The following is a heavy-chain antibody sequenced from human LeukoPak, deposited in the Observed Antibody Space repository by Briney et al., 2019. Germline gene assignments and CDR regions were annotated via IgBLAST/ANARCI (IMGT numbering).Heavy chain of an antibody. Sequence: PSETLSLTCSVSGASISAYHWSWIRQPAGKGLEWIGRIYSSGRTNYIPSLKSRLTMSVDTSKNQFSLKLNSVTAADTAVYSCPKTFTFPDSWGQGPLVTASP. D-gene: IGHD2/OR15-2a*01. CDR3: PKTFTFPDS. CDR1: GASISAYH. J-gene: IGHJ5*01. V-gene: IGHV4-4*07. CDR2: IYSSGRT.